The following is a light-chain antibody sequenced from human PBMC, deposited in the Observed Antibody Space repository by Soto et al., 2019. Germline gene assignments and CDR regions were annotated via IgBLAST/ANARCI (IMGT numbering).Light chain of an antibody. CDR2: GAS. CDR3: QQYGSSPPWT. CDR1: QSVSSSY. J-gene: IGKJ1*01. V-gene: IGKV3-20*01. Sequence: EILLTQSPDTLSLSPGERATPSCRASQSVSSSYLAWYQQKPGQAPRLLIYGASSRATGIPDRFSGSVSGTGFTLTISRLEPEDFAVYYCQQYGSSPPWTFGQGTKVDIK.